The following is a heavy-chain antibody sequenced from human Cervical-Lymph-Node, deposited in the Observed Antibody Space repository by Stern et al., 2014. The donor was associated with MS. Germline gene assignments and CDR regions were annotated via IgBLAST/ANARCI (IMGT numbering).Heavy chain of an antibody. D-gene: IGHD4-17*01. V-gene: IGHV1-46*01. CDR3: ARPLPYAN. CDR2: ITTDGGRT. CDR1: GNTFSTYS. Sequence: VQLEESGGEVKKPGASVKLSCTASGNTFSTYSIHWVRQAPGQGLVWMGMITTDGGRTTYATYIRDRVPMTRAKSTRTVYTHIRSLRSEDTAFYYCARPLPYANWGQGTLVTVSS. J-gene: IGHJ4*02.